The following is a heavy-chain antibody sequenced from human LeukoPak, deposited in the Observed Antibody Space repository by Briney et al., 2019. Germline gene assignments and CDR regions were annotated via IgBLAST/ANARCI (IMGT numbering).Heavy chain of an antibody. Sequence: ASVKVSCKASGYTFTGYYMHWVRQAPGQGLEWMGWINPNSGGTNYAQKFQGRVTMTRDTSISTAYMELSRLRSDDTAVYYCARPVEMATITDYWGQGTLVTVSS. D-gene: IGHD5-24*01. CDR2: INPNSGGT. CDR1: GYTFTGYY. V-gene: IGHV1-2*02. CDR3: ARPVEMATITDY. J-gene: IGHJ4*02.